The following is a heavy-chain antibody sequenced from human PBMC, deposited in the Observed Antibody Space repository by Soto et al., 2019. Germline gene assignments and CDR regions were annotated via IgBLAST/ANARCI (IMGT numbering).Heavy chain of an antibody. D-gene: IGHD2-15*01. CDR1: GGTFSSYT. CDR3: ARDSCSGGSCYRRNQLDY. CDR2: IIPILGIA. Sequence: QVQLVQSGAEVKKPGSSVKVSCKASGGTFSSYTISWVRQAPGQGLEWMGSIIPILGIANYAQKFQGRVTITADKSTSTAYMELSSLRSEDTAVYYCARDSCSGGSCYRRNQLDYWGQGTLVTVSS. J-gene: IGHJ4*02. V-gene: IGHV1-69*08.